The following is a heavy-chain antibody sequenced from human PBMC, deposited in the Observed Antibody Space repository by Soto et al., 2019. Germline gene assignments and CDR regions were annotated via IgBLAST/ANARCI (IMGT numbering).Heavy chain of an antibody. Sequence: QVQLVQSGAAVKKPGSSVKVSCKASGGTFSSSAISWVRQAPGQGLEWMGGIIPIFGTANYAQKFQGRVTITADKSTSTAYMELSSLRSEDTAVYYCASHEYYDSSGPLDYWGQGTLVTVSS. CDR1: GGTFSSSA. CDR2: IIPIFGTA. D-gene: IGHD3-22*01. J-gene: IGHJ4*02. V-gene: IGHV1-69*06. CDR3: ASHEYYDSSGPLDY.